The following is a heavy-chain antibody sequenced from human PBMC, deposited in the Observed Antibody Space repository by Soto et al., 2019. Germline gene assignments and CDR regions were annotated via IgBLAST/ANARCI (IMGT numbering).Heavy chain of an antibody. CDR2: ISWNSGRI. J-gene: IGHJ4*02. Sequence: GGSLRLSCGASGFTFDDYGMHWVRQAPGKGLEWVSSISWNSGRIGYADSVKGRFTISRDNVKNSLYLQMNSLRAEDTALYYCARSGEFSASDYFGFWGQGTLVTVSS. CDR1: GFTFDDYG. D-gene: IGHD3-10*01. V-gene: IGHV3-9*01. CDR3: ARSGEFSASDYFGF.